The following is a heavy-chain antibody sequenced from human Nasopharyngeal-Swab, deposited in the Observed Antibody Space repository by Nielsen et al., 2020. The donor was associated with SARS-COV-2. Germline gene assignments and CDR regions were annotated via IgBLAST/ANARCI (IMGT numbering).Heavy chain of an antibody. CDR1: GFTFSSYG. CDR3: TTGLAGR. D-gene: IGHD6-19*01. J-gene: IGHJ4*02. V-gene: IGHV3-33*01. CDR2: IWYDGSNK. Sequence: GESLKISCAASGFTFSSYGMHWVRQAPGKGLEWVAVIWYDGSNKYYADSVKGRFTISRDNSKNTLYLQMNSLKTEDTAVYYCTTGLAGRWGQGTLVTVSS.